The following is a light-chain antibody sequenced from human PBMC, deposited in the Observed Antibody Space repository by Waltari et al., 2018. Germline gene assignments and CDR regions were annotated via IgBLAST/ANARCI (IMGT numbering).Light chain of an antibody. V-gene: IGLV1-44*01. CDR1: YSNIGSNV. J-gene: IGLJ3*02. CDR2: RSD. CDR3: ASWDDSLNGHWV. Sequence: QSVLTQPPSASGAPGQRVPISCSGSYSNIGSNVVNWYQQLPGKAPKLLIYRSDRGPSGSPVRFSGSKSVSSASLAIDGLHSEDEADYYCASWDDSLNGHWVFGGGTKVTVL.